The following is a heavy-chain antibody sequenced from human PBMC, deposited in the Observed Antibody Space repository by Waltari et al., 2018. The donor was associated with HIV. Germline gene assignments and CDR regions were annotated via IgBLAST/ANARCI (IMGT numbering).Heavy chain of an antibody. Sequence: QVQLQESGPGLVKPSETLSLTCTVSGYSISSGYYWGWIRQPPGKGLEWIGSIYHSGSTYHNPSLKSRVTISVDTSKNQFSLKLSSVTAADTAVYYCARDNYDSSGYPDYWGQGTLVTVSS. V-gene: IGHV4-38-2*02. CDR3: ARDNYDSSGYPDY. D-gene: IGHD3-22*01. CDR1: GYSISSGYY. CDR2: IYHSGST. J-gene: IGHJ4*02.